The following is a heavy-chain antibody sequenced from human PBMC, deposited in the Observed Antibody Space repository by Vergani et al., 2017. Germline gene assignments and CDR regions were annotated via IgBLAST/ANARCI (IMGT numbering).Heavy chain of an antibody. CDR2: IYYSGST. CDR1: GASIRSCNYY. J-gene: IGHJ5*02. D-gene: IGHD6-19*01. Sequence: QLQLQESGPGLVKPSATLSLTCSVSGASIRSCNYYWGWLRPPPGKGLEWIAMIYYSGSTYYNPSLKSRVTISVDTSKIQFSLKLSSVTAADTAVYFCARHSTVEWLVKLGWIDPWGKGILVTVSS. CDR3: ARHSTVEWLVKLGWIDP. V-gene: IGHV4-39*01.